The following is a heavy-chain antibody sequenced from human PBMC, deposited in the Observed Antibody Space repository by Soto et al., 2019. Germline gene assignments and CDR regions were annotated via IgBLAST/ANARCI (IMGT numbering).Heavy chain of an antibody. Sequence: EVQLLESGGGLVPPGGSLRLSCVASTFTFTNYAMSWVRQAPGEGLEWVSAISDSGGTTYYAESVKGRFSISRDNSKNTLYLHLNSRRVEDTAIYYCATISDRGIAAALDFWGQGTLVTVSS. CDR1: TFTFTNYA. J-gene: IGHJ4*02. CDR3: ATISDRGIAAALDF. V-gene: IGHV3-23*01. CDR2: ISDSGGTT. D-gene: IGHD6-13*01.